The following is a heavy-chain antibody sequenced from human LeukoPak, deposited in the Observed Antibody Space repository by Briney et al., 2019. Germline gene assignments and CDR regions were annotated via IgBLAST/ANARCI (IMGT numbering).Heavy chain of an antibody. J-gene: IGHJ4*02. CDR1: GYTFINYG. CDR2: ISGYNGNT. V-gene: IGHV1-18*01. Sequence: GASVKVSCKASGYTFINYGISWVRQAPEKGLKWMGWISGYNGNTNYAQKLQGRVTMTTDTSRSTAYMELRSLRSDDTAVYYCARVTITMIVVADYWGQGTLVTVSS. D-gene: IGHD3-22*01. CDR3: ARVTITMIVVADY.